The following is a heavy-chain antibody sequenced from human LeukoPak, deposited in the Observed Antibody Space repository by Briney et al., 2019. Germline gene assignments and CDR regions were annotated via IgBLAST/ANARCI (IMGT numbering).Heavy chain of an antibody. CDR2: ISYDGGTN. V-gene: IGHV3-30*18. Sequence: PGGSLRLSCAASGFSFSSYGGHWVPHAPGKGLKWVAGISYDGGTNNYADSVKRRFTISRDNSTNTLYLQMNSLRAEDTAVYYCAKGPGELHINYNFDYWGQGTLVTVSS. CDR1: GFSFSSYG. CDR3: AKGPGELHINYNFDY. J-gene: IGHJ4*02. D-gene: IGHD1-26*01.